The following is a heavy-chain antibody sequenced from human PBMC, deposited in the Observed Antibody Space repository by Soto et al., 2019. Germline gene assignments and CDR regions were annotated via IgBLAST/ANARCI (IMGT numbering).Heavy chain of an antibody. D-gene: IGHD6-19*01. Sequence: EVQLLESGGGLVRPGESLRLSCAASGFNFNKYAMSWVRQAPGEGLEWVSGIRCCGGRAFYADSVKGRFTIARDDAKNTLYLDMNSLRVEDTAEYYCAKADGQQWLLPHLENWGRGTLVTVS. CDR2: IRCCGGRA. V-gene: IGHV3-23*01. CDR1: GFNFNKYA. J-gene: IGHJ4*02. CDR3: AKADGQQWLLPHLEN.